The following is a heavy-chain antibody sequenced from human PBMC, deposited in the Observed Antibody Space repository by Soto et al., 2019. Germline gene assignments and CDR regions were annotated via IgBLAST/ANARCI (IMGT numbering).Heavy chain of an antibody. J-gene: IGHJ4*02. CDR1: GFTFDDFG. V-gene: IGHV3-9*01. CDR3: AKAGLLVPKRWANYFES. D-gene: IGHD1-26*01. CDR2: ISWNSDII. Sequence: EVQLVESGGGWVQPGRSLRLSCTGSGFTFDDFGMHWVRLAPGKGLGWVAAISWNSDIIDYVDSVKGRFTIYRDNAKGSLYLHMNSLRPEDTAVYYCAKAGLLVPKRWANYFESWGQGPLVTVSS.